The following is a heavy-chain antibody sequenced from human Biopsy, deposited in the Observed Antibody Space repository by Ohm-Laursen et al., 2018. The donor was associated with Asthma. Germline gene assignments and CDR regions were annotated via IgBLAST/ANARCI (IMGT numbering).Heavy chain of an antibody. CDR1: GFTFRNFG. V-gene: IGHV3-30*18. Sequence: SLRLSCAAFGFTFRNFGVHWVRQAPGKGLEWVALISSDVREWYADSVKGRFTISRDNSKNTMYLEMNSLRAEDTAVYYCPKDVFPGWEVRRGPDYWGQGTLVTVSA. D-gene: IGHD1-26*01. CDR2: ISSDVRE. J-gene: IGHJ4*02. CDR3: PKDVFPGWEVRRGPDY.